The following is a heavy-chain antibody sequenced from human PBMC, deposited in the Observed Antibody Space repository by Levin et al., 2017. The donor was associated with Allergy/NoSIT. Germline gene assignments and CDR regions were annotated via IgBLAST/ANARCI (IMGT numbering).Heavy chain of an antibody. CDR1: GDSVSTISAA. Sequence: SQTLSLTCAISGDSVSTISAAWNWIRQSPSRGLEWLGRTYYRSKWYNDYAVSVKSRITINPDTSKNQFSLQLNSVTPEDTAVYYCARVIIERGSFPSYYYYYYGMDVWGQGTTVTVSS. CDR2: TYYRSKWYN. J-gene: IGHJ6*02. V-gene: IGHV6-1*01. D-gene: IGHD2/OR15-2a*01. CDR3: ARVIIERGSFPSYYYYYYGMDV.